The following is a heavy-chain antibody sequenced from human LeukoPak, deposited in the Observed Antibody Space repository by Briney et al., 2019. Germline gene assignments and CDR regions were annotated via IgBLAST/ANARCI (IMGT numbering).Heavy chain of an antibody. CDR2: ISYDGSNK. CDR3: AREGRAATATSYDYMDV. Sequence: GGSLRLSCAASGFTFSDYAMHWVRQAPGKGLEWVAVISYDGSNKYYADSVKGRFTISRDNSKNTPYLQMNSLRVEDTDVYYCAREGRAATATSYDYMDVWGKGTTVAVSS. V-gene: IGHV3-30-3*01. D-gene: IGHD6-13*01. CDR1: GFTFSDYA. J-gene: IGHJ6*03.